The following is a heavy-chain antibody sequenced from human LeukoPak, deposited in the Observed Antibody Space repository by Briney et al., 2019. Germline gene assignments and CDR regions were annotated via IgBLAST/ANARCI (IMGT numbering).Heavy chain of an antibody. V-gene: IGHV4-39*01. CDR1: GGSISSSSYY. J-gene: IGHJ6*03. Sequence: SETLSLTCTVSGGSISSSSYYWGWIRQPPGKGLEWIGSIYYSGSTYYNPSLKSRVTISVDTSKNQFSLKLSSVTAADTAVYYCARHRIAALRDYYYYMDVWGKRTTVTVSS. CDR3: ARHRIAALRDYYYYMDV. D-gene: IGHD6-6*01. CDR2: IYYSGST.